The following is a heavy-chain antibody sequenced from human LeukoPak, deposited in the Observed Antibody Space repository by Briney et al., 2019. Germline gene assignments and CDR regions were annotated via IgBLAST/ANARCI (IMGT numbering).Heavy chain of an antibody. Sequence: GGSLRLSCAASGFTFSSYGMHRVRQAPGKGLEWVAVIWYDGSNKYYADSVKGRFTISRDNSKNTLYLQMNSLRAEDTAVYYCARATSYGDYGNWFDPWGQGTLVTVSS. D-gene: IGHD4-17*01. J-gene: IGHJ5*02. CDR3: ARATSYGDYGNWFDP. CDR1: GFTFSSYG. V-gene: IGHV3-33*01. CDR2: IWYDGSNK.